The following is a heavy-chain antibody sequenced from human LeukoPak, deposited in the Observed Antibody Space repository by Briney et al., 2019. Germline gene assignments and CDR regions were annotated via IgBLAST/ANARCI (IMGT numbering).Heavy chain of an antibody. CDR2: IYSGGST. Sequence: GGSLRLSCAASGFTVSSNYMSWVRQAPGKGLEWVSVIYSGGSTYYADSVKGRFTISRHNSKNTLYLQMSSLRAEDTAVYYCAREYYSSGWYYFDYWGQGTLVTVSS. CDR1: GFTVSSNY. CDR3: AREYYSSGWYYFDY. J-gene: IGHJ4*02. V-gene: IGHV3-53*04. D-gene: IGHD6-19*01.